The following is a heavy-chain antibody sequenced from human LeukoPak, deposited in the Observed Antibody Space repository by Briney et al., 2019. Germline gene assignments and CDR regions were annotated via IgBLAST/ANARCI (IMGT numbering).Heavy chain of an antibody. CDR1: GGSISSYY. V-gene: IGHV4-4*07. D-gene: IGHD4-17*01. J-gene: IGHJ3*02. CDR2: IYTSGST. Sequence: SETLSLTCTVSGGSISSYYWSWVRQPAGKGLEWLGRIYTSGSTNYNPSLKSRVTMSVDTSKNQFSLKLSSVTAADTAVYYCARTPNDYGDVLAHAFDIWGQGTMVTVSS. CDR3: ARTPNDYGDVLAHAFDI.